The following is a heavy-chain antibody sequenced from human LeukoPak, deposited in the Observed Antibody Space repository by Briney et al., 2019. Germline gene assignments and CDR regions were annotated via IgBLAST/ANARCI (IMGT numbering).Heavy chain of an antibody. Sequence: GGSLSLSCAVSGFTYRIYAMSGVRRAPGKGVECVSDIAGSGDTTYYADSVKGRFTISRDNSNNTLSLQMNRLRSDDTAVYYCAKVGVRGCSSSTCFIYWGQGTLVTVSS. CDR2: IAGSGDTT. CDR3: AKVGVRGCSSSTCFIY. CDR1: GFTYRIYA. J-gene: IGHJ4*02. V-gene: IGHV3-23*01. D-gene: IGHD2-2*01.